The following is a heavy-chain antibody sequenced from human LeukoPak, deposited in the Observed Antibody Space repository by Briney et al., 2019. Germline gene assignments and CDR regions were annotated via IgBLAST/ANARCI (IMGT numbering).Heavy chain of an antibody. CDR1: GFAVSSNY. J-gene: IGHJ6*03. Sequence: GGSLRLSCAASGFAVSSNYMSWVRQAPGKGLEWVSVIYSGGSTYYADSVKGRFTISRDNSKNTLYLQMNSLRAEDTAVYYCARVAVEMATIWEYYYYYMDVWGKGNPVTVSS. CDR2: IYSGGST. V-gene: IGHV3-66*02. CDR3: ARVAVEMATIWEYYYYYMDV. D-gene: IGHD5-24*01.